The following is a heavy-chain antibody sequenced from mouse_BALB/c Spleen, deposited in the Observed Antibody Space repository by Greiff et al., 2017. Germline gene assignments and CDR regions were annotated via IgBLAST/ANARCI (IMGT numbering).Heavy chain of an antibody. V-gene: IGHV1-77*01. D-gene: IGHD1-1*01. CDR2: IYPGSGNT. CDR1: GYTFTDYY. J-gene: IGHJ1*01. CDR3: ARDGYGSSYWYFDF. Sequence: VQLQQSGAELARPGASVKLSCKASGYTFTDYYINWVKQRTGQGLEWIGEIYPGSGNTYYNEKFKGKATLTADKSSSTAYMQLSSLTSEDSSVYFCARDGYGSSYWYFDFWGAGTTVTVSS.